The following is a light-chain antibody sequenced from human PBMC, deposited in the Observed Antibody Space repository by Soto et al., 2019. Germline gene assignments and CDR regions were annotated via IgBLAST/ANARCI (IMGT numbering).Light chain of an antibody. Sequence: QSALTQPRSVSGSPGQSVTISCTGTSSDVGRYNYVSWYQGHPGKAPKVMINDVNKRPSGVPDRFSGSKSGNTASLTISGLQADDEADYYCCSYAGSYTGVFGGGTKVTVL. CDR3: CSYAGSYTGV. J-gene: IGLJ3*02. V-gene: IGLV2-11*01. CDR2: DVN. CDR1: SSDVGRYNY.